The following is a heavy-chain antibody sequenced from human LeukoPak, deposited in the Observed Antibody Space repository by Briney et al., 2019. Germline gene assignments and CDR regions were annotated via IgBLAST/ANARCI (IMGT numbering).Heavy chain of an antibody. Sequence: RSSETLSLTCAVSGGSISSSNWWSWVRQPPGKGLEWIGEIYHSGSTNYNPSLEGRLTISVDKSKNQFSLRLSSVTAADTAVYYCARNRASDSWGQGALVTVSS. D-gene: IGHD3-10*01. CDR1: GGSISSSNW. V-gene: IGHV4-4*02. J-gene: IGHJ4*02. CDR2: IYHSGST. CDR3: ARNRASDS.